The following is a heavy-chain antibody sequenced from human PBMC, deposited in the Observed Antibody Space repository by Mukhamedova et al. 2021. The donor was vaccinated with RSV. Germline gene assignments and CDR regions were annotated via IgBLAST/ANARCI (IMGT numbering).Heavy chain of an antibody. Sequence: GFTFSSYAMRWVRQAPGKGLEWVSGISGGGGSTYYADSVKGRFTISRDNSKDTPYLQMNSLRAEDTAVYYCTRGRDYYYDYWGQG. CDR2: ISGGGGST. D-gene: IGHD3-10*01. J-gene: IGHJ4*02. CDR3: TRGRDYYYDY. V-gene: IGHV3-23*01. CDR1: GFTFSSYA.